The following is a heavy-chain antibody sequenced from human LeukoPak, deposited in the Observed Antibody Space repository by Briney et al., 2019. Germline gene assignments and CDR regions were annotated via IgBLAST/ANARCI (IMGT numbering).Heavy chain of an antibody. J-gene: IGHJ4*02. D-gene: IGHD5-12*01. CDR2: ISAYNGNT. V-gene: IGHV1-18*04. CDR3: ARDDVGYSGYGSGPWYFDY. CDR1: GYTFTSYG. Sequence: GASVKVSCKASGYTFTSYGISWVRQASGQGLEWMGWISAYNGNTNYAQKLQGRVTMTTDTSTSTAYMELRSLRSDDTAVYYCARDDVGYSGYGSGPWYFDYWGQGTLVTVSS.